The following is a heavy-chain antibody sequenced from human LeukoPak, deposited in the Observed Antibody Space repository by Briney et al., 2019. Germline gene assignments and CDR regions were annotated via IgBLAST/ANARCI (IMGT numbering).Heavy chain of an antibody. J-gene: IGHJ5*02. CDR3: AREKSYYYGSGSPNWFDP. D-gene: IGHD3-10*01. Sequence: SQTLSLTCTVSGGSISSGGYYWSWIRQHPGKGLEWIGYIYYSGSTYYNPSLKSRVTISVDTSKNQFPLKLSSVTAADTAVYYCAREKSYYYGSGSPNWFDPWGQGTLVTVSS. CDR2: IYYSGST. V-gene: IGHV4-31*03. CDR1: GGSISSGGYY.